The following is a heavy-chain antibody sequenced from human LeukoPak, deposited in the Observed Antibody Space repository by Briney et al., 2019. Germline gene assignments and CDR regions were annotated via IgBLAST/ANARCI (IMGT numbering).Heavy chain of an antibody. D-gene: IGHD3-10*01. CDR2: ISGSGGNT. CDR1: GFTFGSCG. J-gene: IGHJ6*02. Sequence: PGGSLRLSCAASGFTFGSCGMSWVRQAPGKGLEWVSAISGSGGNTYYADSVKGRFTISRDNSKNTLFLQMNSLGAGDTAVYYCAKVRFGSGGGRGLDVWGQGTTVTVSS. CDR3: AKVRFGSGGGRGLDV. V-gene: IGHV3-23*01.